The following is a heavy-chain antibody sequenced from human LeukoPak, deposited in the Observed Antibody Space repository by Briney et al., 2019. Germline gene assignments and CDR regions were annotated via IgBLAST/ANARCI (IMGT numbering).Heavy chain of an antibody. V-gene: IGHV2-70*11. CDR3: ARMRRYSSSWYPTDY. CDR1: GFSLSTSGMY. D-gene: IGHD6-13*01. CDR2: IDWDDAK. J-gene: IGHJ4*02. Sequence: SGPTLVNPTQTLTLTCTFSGFSLSTSGMYVSWIRQPPGKALEWLARIDWDDAKYSSPSLKTRLTISKDTSKNQVVLTMTNMDPVDTATYYCARMRRYSSSWYPTDYWGQGTLVTVSS.